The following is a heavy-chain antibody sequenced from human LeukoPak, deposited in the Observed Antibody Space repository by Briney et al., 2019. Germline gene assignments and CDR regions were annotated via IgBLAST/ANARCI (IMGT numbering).Heavy chain of an antibody. J-gene: IGHJ4*02. CDR3: ARGPLDY. V-gene: IGHV4-61*02. CDR2: IYTSGST. CDR1: GGSISSGSYY. Sequence: SETLSLTCTVSGGSISSGSYYWRWLRQPAGKGGEWIGRIYTSGSTNYTPSLKSRVTISVDTSKTQFSLKLSSVTAADTAVYYCARGPLDYWGQGTLVTVSS.